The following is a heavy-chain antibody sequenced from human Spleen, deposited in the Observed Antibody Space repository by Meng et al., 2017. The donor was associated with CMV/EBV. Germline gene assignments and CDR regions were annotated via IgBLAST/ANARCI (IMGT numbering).Heavy chain of an antibody. CDR2: IYPGDSDT. V-gene: IGHV5-51*01. CDR1: GYTFTDYW. D-gene: IGHD5-18*01. Sequence: GGSLRLSCRGSGYTFTDYWIAWVRQTPGKGLEWMGMIYPGDSDTRYSPSFRGQVTISVDRSVNTAYLFWTSLKTSDTGIYYCADLDTGSPTWGPGTLVTVSS. CDR3: ADLDTGSPT. J-gene: IGHJ1*01.